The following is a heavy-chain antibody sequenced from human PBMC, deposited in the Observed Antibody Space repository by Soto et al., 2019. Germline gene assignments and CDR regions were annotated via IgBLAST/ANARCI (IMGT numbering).Heavy chain of an antibody. D-gene: IGHD1-1*01. CDR3: ASLSYEQLW. CDR1: SGSISSSNYY. CDR2: IFYSGST. V-gene: IGHV4-39*01. J-gene: IGHJ4*02. Sequence: PSETLSLTCTVSSGSISSSNYYWGWIRQSPGKGLEWVGSIFYSGSTYYNPSFKSRVTISVDTSKNQFSLKLSSVTVADTAVYYCASLSYEQLWWGQGTLVTVSS.